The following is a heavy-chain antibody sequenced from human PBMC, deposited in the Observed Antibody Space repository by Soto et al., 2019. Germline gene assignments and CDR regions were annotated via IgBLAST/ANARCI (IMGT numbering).Heavy chain of an antibody. CDR3: AKGRSYAYYYGGDV. D-gene: IGHD1-26*01. CDR1: GFTFSSCA. J-gene: IGHJ6*02. Sequence: EVQLLESGGGLVQPGGSLRLSCAASGFTFSSCAMGWVRQAPGKGLEWVSDIIDSGGSTYYADSVKGRFTISRDNSKSTLYLQRNSLRAKDTVLYYGAKGRSYAYYYGGDVWGQGTTVTVSS. V-gene: IGHV3-23*01. CDR2: IIDSGGST.